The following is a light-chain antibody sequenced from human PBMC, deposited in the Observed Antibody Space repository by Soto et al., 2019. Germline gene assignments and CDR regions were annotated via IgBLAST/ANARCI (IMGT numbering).Light chain of an antibody. CDR1: SSDVGGYNY. CDR3: SSYTGNSTMI. J-gene: IGLJ2*01. CDR2: DVS. V-gene: IGLV2-14*01. Sequence: QSALTQPASVSGSPGQSITISCTGTSSDVGGYNYVSWCQQHPGKAPKVMIYDVSNRPSGVSNRFSGSKSGNTASLTISGLQAEDEADYYCSSYTGNSTMIFGGVTQLTVL.